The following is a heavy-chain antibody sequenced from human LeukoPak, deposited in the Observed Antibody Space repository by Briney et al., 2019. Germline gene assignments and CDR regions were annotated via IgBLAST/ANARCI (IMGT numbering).Heavy chain of an antibody. J-gene: IGHJ4*02. CDR3: ARRPDLRFGGPDY. CDR2: IYYSVST. V-gene: IGHV4-39*01. CDR1: GGSISSSSYY. Sequence: SETLSLTCTVSGGSISSSSYYWGWIRQPPGKGLEWIGSIYYSVSTYYNPSLKSRVTISVDTSKNQFSLKLSSVTAADTAVYYCARRPDLRFGGPDYWGQGTLVTVSS. D-gene: IGHD3-16*01.